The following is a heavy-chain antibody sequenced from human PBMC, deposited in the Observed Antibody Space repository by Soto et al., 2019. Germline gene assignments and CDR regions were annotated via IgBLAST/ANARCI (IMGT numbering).Heavy chain of an antibody. CDR1: GYSFTTYS. D-gene: IGHD7-27*01. J-gene: IGHJ6*02. CDR3: ARNLGTTPYYYLAIDV. CDR2: ITGGSGNT. V-gene: IGHV1-3*01. Sequence: QGPLVQSGAEVRKPGASVKVSCKASGYSFTTYSVHWVRQAPGQGLEWMGWITGGSGNTRYSQSLQGRVTITRDSSASTAYLELSSLRSEDTAVYYCARNLGTTPYYYLAIDVWGRGTSVTVAS.